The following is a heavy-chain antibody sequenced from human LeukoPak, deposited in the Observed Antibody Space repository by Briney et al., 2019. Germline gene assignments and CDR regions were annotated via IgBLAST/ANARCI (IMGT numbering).Heavy chain of an antibody. Sequence: PSETLSLTCTVSGGSISSSSYYWGWIRQPPGKGLEWIGSIYYSGSTYYNPSLKSRVTISVNTSKNQFSLKLSSVTAADTAVYYCARDSRQLGGYYYTDVWGKGTTVTVSS. CDR3: ARDSRQLGGYYYTDV. CDR1: GGSISSSSYY. J-gene: IGHJ6*03. CDR2: IYYSGST. D-gene: IGHD6-6*01. V-gene: IGHV4-39*07.